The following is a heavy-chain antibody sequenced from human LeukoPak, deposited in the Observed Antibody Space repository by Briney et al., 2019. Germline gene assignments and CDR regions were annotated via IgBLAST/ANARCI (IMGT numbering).Heavy chain of an antibody. CDR1: GYIFSVYA. D-gene: IGHD3-10*01. J-gene: IGHJ5*02. Sequence: ASVKVSCKASGYIFSVYAMIWVRQAPGQGLELMGWINTNTGNPTYAQGFTGRFVFSLDTSVSTAYLQISSLKAEDAAVYYCAREYGSGSYYNWFDPWGQGTLVTVSS. CDR2: INTNTGNP. V-gene: IGHV7-4-1*02. CDR3: AREYGSGSYYNWFDP.